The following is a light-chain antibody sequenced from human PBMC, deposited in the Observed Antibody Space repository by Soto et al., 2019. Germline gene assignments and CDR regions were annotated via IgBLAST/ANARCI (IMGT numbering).Light chain of an antibody. Sequence: EVVLTQSPDTLPLSPGERATLSCRASQSVSINSLVWYQQKPGQAPRLLIYGASNRATGIPDRFSASGSGTDFTLTISTLEPEDFAMYECQPDSSSWYSFGQGSKVEVK. V-gene: IGKV3-20*01. CDR3: QPDSSSWYS. CDR2: GAS. J-gene: IGKJ2*03. CDR1: QSVSINS.